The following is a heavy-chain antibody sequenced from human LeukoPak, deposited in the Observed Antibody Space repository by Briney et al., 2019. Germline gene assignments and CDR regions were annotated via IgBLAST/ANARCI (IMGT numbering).Heavy chain of an antibody. J-gene: IGHJ4*02. CDR1: GGSISSGSYY. Sequence: PSETLSLTCTVSGGSISSGSYYWSWIRQPAGKGLEWIGRIYTSGSTNYNPSLKSRVTISVDTSKNQFSLKLSSVTAADTAVYYCARDHGGSYIFDYWGQGTLVTVSS. V-gene: IGHV4-61*02. CDR3: ARDHGGSYIFDY. D-gene: IGHD1-26*01. CDR2: IYTSGST.